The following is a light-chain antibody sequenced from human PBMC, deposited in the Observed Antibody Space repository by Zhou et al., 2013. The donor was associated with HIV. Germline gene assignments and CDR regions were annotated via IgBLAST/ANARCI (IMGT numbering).Light chain of an antibody. J-gene: IGKJ1*01. CDR2: AAS. CDR3: QQYNSYPWT. Sequence: DIQMTQSPSSVSASVGDRVTITCRASQGISRWLAWYQQKPGKAPKLLIYAASSLHSGVPSRFSGSGSGTEFTLTISSLQPDDYATYYCQQYNSYPWTFGQGTKVEIK. V-gene: IGKV1D-16*01. CDR1: QGISRW.